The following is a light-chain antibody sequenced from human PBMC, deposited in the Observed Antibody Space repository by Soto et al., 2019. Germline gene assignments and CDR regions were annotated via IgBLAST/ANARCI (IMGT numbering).Light chain of an antibody. Sequence: DIQMTQSPSSPSASVGDRVTITCRASQSITRFLNWYQQKPGKAPKLLIYAASSLQSGVPSRFSGSGSRTDFTLTITSLQPEDIGTYYCQQTDTLPSTFGQGTRLEIK. CDR2: AAS. CDR3: QQTDTLPST. J-gene: IGKJ5*01. CDR1: QSITRF. V-gene: IGKV1-39*01.